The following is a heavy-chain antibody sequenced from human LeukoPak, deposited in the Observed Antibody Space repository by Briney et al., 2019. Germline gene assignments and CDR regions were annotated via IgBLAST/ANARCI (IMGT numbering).Heavy chain of an antibody. V-gene: IGHV5-51*01. D-gene: IGHD4-17*01. CDR1: GYSFTSYW. CDR3: ARRPWGYGDYYWFDP. CDR2: IYPGDSDT. Sequence: GESLKISCKGSGYSFTSYWIGWVRQMPGKGLEWMGIIYPGDSDTRYSPSFQGQVTISADKSISTASLQWSSLKASDTAMYYCARRPWGYGDYYWFDPWGQGTLVTVSS. J-gene: IGHJ5*02.